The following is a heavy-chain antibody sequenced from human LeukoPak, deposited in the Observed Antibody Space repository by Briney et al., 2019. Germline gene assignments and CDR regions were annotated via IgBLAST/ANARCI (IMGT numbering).Heavy chain of an antibody. J-gene: IGHJ6*03. D-gene: IGHD4-17*01. V-gene: IGHV4-4*07. CDR3: ATSTVTSQNSYHYIDV. CDR2: IFTSGNT. Sequence: SETLSLTCTASGDSINIYYWSWIRQPAGKGLEGIGRIFTSGNTNYNPSLKSRLTLSVDKSKNQFSLKLNSVTAADTAMYYCATSTVTSQNSYHYIDVWGKGTTVTVSS. CDR1: GDSINIYY.